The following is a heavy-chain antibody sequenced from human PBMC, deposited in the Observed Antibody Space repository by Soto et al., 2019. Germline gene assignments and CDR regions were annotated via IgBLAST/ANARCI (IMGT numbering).Heavy chain of an antibody. Sequence: QLQLQESGSGLVKPSQTLSLTCAVSGGSISSGGYSWSWIRQPPGKGLEWIGYIYHSGSTYYNPSLKRRVTLSVDRTKNPLSLKLSSVTAADTAVYYCARAHYGDYGYGMDVWGQGTTVTVSS. D-gene: IGHD4-17*01. CDR1: GGSISSGGYS. J-gene: IGHJ6*02. CDR2: IYHSGST. CDR3: ARAHYGDYGYGMDV. V-gene: IGHV4-30-2*01.